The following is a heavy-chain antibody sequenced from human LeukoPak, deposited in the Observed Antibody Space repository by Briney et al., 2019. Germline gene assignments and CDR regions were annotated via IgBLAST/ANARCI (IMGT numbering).Heavy chain of an antibody. J-gene: IGHJ4*02. D-gene: IGHD2-2*01. CDR2: IYSGGST. V-gene: IGHV3-53*01. Sequence: PGGSLRLSCAASGFTVSSKYMSWVRQAPGKGLEWVSVIYSGGSTYCADSVKGRFTISRDNSKNTLYLQMNSLRAEDTAVYYCARGCSSTSCYGFDYWGQGTLVTVSS. CDR3: ARGCSSTSCYGFDY. CDR1: GFTVSSKY.